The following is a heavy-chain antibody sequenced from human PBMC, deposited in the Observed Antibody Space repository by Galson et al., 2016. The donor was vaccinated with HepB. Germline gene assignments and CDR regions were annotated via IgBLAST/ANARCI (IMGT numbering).Heavy chain of an antibody. V-gene: IGHV3-33*01. D-gene: IGHD4-23*01. J-gene: IGHJ3*02. CDR3: VRESYGGYSMEDAFDI. Sequence: SLRLSCAASGFTFSAYGMHWVRQAPGKGLEWVAFIWYDGSNKYYADSVKGRFTISRDNSKNTLYLQMNSLRAEDTAVYYCVRESYGGYSMEDAFDIWGQGTMVTVSS. CDR1: GFTFSAYG. CDR2: IWYDGSNK.